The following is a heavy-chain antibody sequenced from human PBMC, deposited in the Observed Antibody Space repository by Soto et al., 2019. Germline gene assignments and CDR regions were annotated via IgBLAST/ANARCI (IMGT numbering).Heavy chain of an antibody. CDR2: IITVLGTT. J-gene: IGHJ6*02. D-gene: IGHD2-21*01. CDR1: GDTFSSYA. CDR3: ARRRYCGYDCYHKHYYGMDL. V-gene: IGHV1-69*08. Sequence: QVQLVQSGAELKKTGSSVRVSCRASGDTFSSYAVNWVRQAPGRGLEWLGRIITVLGTTDYAQKFKGRVTITAEKSTKTVYMELSSLRSEDTAVYYCARRRYCGYDCYHKHYYGMDLWGQGTTVTVAS.